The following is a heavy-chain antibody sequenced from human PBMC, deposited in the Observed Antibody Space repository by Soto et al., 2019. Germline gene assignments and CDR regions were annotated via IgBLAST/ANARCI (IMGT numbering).Heavy chain of an antibody. Sequence: VASVKVSCKASGYTFTGYYMHWVRQAPGQGLEWMGWINPNSGGTNYAQKFQGRVTMTRDTSISTAYMELSRLRSDDTAVYYCARDIGFVIYGMDVWGQGTTVTVSS. CDR1: GYTFTGYY. J-gene: IGHJ6*02. V-gene: IGHV1-2*02. D-gene: IGHD2-21*01. CDR2: INPNSGGT. CDR3: ARDIGFVIYGMDV.